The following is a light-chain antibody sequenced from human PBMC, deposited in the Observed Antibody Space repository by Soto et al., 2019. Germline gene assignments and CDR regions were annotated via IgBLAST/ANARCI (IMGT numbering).Light chain of an antibody. V-gene: IGKV1-5*03. CDR3: QRYNNWPLT. CDR1: QSISDW. CDR2: KAS. Sequence: DIQMTQSPSTLSASVGDRVTITCRASQSISDWLAWYQQKPGKAPKLLIYKASTLESGVPSRFSGSGSGTEFTLTINSLQSEDFAVYYCQRYNNWPLTFGGGTKVDIK. J-gene: IGKJ4*01.